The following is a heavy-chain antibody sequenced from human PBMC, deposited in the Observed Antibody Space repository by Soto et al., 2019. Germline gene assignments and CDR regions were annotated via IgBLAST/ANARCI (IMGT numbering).Heavy chain of an antibody. Sequence: SETLSLTCTVSGGTISSWYLSWIRQPPGKGLEWIGYIYYSGSTNCNPSLKSRVTISVDTSKNQFSLKLSSVTAADTAVYYCARRYGSAIDYWGQGTLVTVS. CDR2: IYYSGST. D-gene: IGHD1-26*01. CDR1: GGTISSWY. V-gene: IGHV4-59*08. CDR3: ARRYGSAIDY. J-gene: IGHJ4*02.